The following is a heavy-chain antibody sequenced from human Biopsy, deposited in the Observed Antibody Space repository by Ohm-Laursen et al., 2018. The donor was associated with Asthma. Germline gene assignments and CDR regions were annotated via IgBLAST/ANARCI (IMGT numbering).Heavy chain of an antibody. J-gene: IGHJ4*02. CDR1: GFAVSRDH. CDR3: AKDERLYYGSDSKYMQLVPLGD. V-gene: IGHV3-53*01. CDR2: IYSGGTS. Sequence: SLRLSCSASGFAVSRDHMFWVRQAPGKGLEWVSVIYSGGTSHTADSVRGRFTISRDYSKNTSYLQMHSLRAEDTAVYYCAKDERLYYGSDSKYMQLVPLGDWGQGTLVIVSA. D-gene: IGHD3-10*01.